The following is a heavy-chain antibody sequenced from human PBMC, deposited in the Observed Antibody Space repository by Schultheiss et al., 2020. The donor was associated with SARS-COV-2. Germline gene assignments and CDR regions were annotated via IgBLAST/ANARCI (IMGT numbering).Heavy chain of an antibody. CDR2: ISSSSSYI. CDR3: ARGGIRELLATDY. J-gene: IGHJ4*02. CDR1: GFTFSSYS. Sequence: GGSLRLSCAASGFTFSSYSMNWVRQAPGKGLEWVSSISSSSSYIYYADSVKGRFTISRDNAKNSLYLQMNSLRAEDTAVYYCARGGIRELLATDYWGQGTLVTVSS. V-gene: IGHV3-21*01. D-gene: IGHD3-10*01.